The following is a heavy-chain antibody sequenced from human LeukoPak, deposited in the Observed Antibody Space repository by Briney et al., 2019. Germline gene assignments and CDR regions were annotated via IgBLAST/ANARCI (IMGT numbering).Heavy chain of an antibody. CDR1: GGTFSSYA. Sequence: SVKVSCKASGGTFSSYAISWVRQAPGQGLEWMGGIIPIFGTANYAQKFQGRVTITADESTSTAYMELSSLRSEDTAVYYCARDGCSSTSCYFVWFDPWGQGTLVTASS. CDR3: ARDGCSSTSCYFVWFDP. CDR2: IIPIFGTA. J-gene: IGHJ5*02. D-gene: IGHD2-2*01. V-gene: IGHV1-69*13.